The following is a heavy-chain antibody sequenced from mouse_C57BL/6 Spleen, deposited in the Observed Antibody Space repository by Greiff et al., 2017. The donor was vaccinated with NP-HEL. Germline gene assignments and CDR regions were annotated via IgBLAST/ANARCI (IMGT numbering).Heavy chain of an antibody. CDR3: ARQLRLREAWFAY. J-gene: IGHJ3*01. V-gene: IGHV1-22*01. D-gene: IGHD3-2*02. CDR2: INPNNGGT. CDR1: GYTFTDYN. Sequence: VQLQQSGPELVKPGASVKMSCKASGYTFTDYNMHWVKQSHGKSLEWIGYINPNNGGTSYNQKFKGKATLTVNKSSSTAYMELRSLTSEDSAVYYCARQLRLREAWFAYWGQGTLVTVSA.